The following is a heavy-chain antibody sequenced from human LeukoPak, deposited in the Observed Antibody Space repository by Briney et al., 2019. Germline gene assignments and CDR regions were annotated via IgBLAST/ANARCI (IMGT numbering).Heavy chain of an antibody. D-gene: IGHD6-19*01. CDR3: ARDPPSSGWYYYYYGMDV. V-gene: IGHV3-48*03. Sequence: PSGGSLRLSCAASGFTFSSYEMNWVRQAPGKGLEWVSYISSSGSTIYYADSVKGRFTISRDNAKNSLYLQMNSLRAEDTAVYYCARDPPSSGWYYYYYGMDVWGQGTTVTDSS. CDR2: ISSSGSTI. CDR1: GFTFSSYE. J-gene: IGHJ6*02.